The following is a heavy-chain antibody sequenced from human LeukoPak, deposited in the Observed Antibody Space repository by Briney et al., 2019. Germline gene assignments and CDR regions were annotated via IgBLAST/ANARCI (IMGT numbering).Heavy chain of an antibody. D-gene: IGHD5-18*01. CDR3: APRGDIEHSYVYGKWFDP. CDR2: INHSGSS. V-gene: IGHV4-34*01. Sequence: SETLSLTCAVYGGSFSAYYWTWIRQPPGKGLEWIGEINHSGSSNYNSSLRSRVTISVDTSYKQFSLRLSSVTAADTAVYYCAPRGDIEHSYVYGKWFDPWGKGTRVTVSS. CDR1: GGSFSAYY. J-gene: IGHJ5*02.